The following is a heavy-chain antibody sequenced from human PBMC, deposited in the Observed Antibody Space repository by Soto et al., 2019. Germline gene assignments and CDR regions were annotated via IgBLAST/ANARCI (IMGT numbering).Heavy chain of an antibody. CDR2: ISYEGSTR. Sequence: GGSLRLSCAASGFTFSSFPMHWVRQAPGKGLEWVSVISYEGSTRYYGDSVKGRFTISRDNLRNTLYLQMNSLRGEDTAVYYCARDPLRGYGDYFDYWGQGTLVTVSS. J-gene: IGHJ4*02. CDR1: GFTFSSFP. V-gene: IGHV3-30-3*01. D-gene: IGHD5-12*01. CDR3: ARDPLRGYGDYFDY.